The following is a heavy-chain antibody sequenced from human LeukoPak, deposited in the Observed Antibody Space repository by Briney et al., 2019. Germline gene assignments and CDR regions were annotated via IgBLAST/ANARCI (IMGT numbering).Heavy chain of an antibody. Sequence: GGSLRLSCAASGFTFDDYAMHWVRQAPGKGLEWVSGISWNSGSIGYVDSVKGRFTISRDNAKNSLYLQMNSLRAEDTALYYCAKGLGYCSGGSCFQDAFDIWGQGTMVTVSS. CDR3: AKGLGYCSGGSCFQDAFDI. D-gene: IGHD2-15*01. CDR2: ISWNSGSI. J-gene: IGHJ3*02. CDR1: GFTFDDYA. V-gene: IGHV3-9*01.